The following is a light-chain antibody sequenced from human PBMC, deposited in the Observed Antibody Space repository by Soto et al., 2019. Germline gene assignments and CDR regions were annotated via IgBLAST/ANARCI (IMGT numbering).Light chain of an antibody. CDR1: QNVYNN. CDR2: DAS. V-gene: IGKV3-15*01. Sequence: EIVMTQSPATLSVSPGEGATLSCKASQNVYNNLAWYQQRPGQPPRLLIYDASTRATGISARFSGSGYGTEFTLTFCSLQSEDFAVYFCQQCRNWPLTFGGGTKVEIK. CDR3: QQCRNWPLT. J-gene: IGKJ4*01.